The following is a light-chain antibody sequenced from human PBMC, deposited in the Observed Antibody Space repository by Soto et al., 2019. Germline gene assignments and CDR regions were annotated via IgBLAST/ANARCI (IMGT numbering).Light chain of an antibody. CDR2: DAS. J-gene: IGKJ1*01. CDR1: QGINTC. CDR3: KQYNGT. Sequence: AIQLTQSPSSLSASVGDRVPITCRARQGINTCLAWYPQQPGKAPQLLIYDASSLESGVPSRFSSSGSGTEITLTISSLQSDDYATHYCKQYNGTFGKGTKVDIK. V-gene: IGKV1-13*02.